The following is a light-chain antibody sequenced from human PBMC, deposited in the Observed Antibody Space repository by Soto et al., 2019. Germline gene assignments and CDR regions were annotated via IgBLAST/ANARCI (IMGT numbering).Light chain of an antibody. CDR1: SSNIGSNT. CDR3: AVWDDSLNGPV. J-gene: IGLJ3*02. CDR2: SDN. V-gene: IGLV1-44*01. Sequence: QAVVTQPPSASGTPGQRVTISCSGSSSNIGSNTVNWSQQLPGTAPKLLIHSDNRRPSGVPDRFSGSKSGTSASLAISGLQSEDEADYYCAVWDDSLNGPVFGGGTKLTVL.